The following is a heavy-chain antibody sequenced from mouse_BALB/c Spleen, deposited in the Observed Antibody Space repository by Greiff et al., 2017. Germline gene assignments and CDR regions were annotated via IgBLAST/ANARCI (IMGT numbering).Heavy chain of an antibody. CDR2: IWGDGST. Sequence: VQGVESGPGLVAPSQSLSITCTVSGFSLTGYGVNWVRQPPGKGLEWLGMIWGDGSTDYNSALKSRLSISKDNSKSQVFLKMNSLQTDDTARYYCARVPFITTATPLIDYWGQGTSVTVSS. V-gene: IGHV2-6-7*01. J-gene: IGHJ4*01. CDR1: GFSLTGYG. CDR3: ARVPFITTATPLIDY. D-gene: IGHD1-2*01.